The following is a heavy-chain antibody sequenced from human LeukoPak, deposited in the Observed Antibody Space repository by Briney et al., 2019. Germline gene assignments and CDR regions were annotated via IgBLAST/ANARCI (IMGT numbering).Heavy chain of an antibody. CDR2: ISRSSSTI. D-gene: IGHD5-18*01. J-gene: IGHJ4*02. CDR1: GFTFSDYS. CDR3: ASALYIYAYAY. Sequence: GGSLGLSCAASGFTFSDYSMSWIRQAPGKGLEWVSSISRSSSTIYYADSVKGRFTISRDNAKNSLYLQISSLRAEDTAVYYCASALYIYAYAYWGQGILVTVSS. V-gene: IGHV3-11*01.